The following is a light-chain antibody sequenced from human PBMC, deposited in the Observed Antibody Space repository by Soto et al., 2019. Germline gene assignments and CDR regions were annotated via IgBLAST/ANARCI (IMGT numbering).Light chain of an antibody. J-gene: IGLJ2*01. V-gene: IGLV1-47*01. CDR1: SSNIGSNY. CDR3: AAWDDSLSGVV. CDR2: RNN. Sequence: QSVLTQPPSASGTPGQRVTISCSGSSSNIGSNYVYWYQQLPGTTPKLLIYRNNQRPSGVPDRFSAAKSATTASPAISGLRSEDEADYYCAAWDDSLSGVVFGGGTKLTVL.